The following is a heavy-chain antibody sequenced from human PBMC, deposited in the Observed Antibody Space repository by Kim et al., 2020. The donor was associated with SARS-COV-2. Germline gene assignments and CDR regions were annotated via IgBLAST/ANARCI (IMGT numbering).Heavy chain of an antibody. CDR2: IKPDGSEK. Sequence: GGSLRLSCAASGFTFRSYWMTWVRQAPGTGLEWVATIKPDGSEKYYVDSVRGRFIISRDNPEMSLYLEMNSLRAEDTAVYHCATNNGGAFGVWGQGTMVT. CDR3: ATNNGGAFGV. J-gene: IGHJ3*01. D-gene: IGHD2-8*01. V-gene: IGHV3-7*01. CDR1: GFTFRSYW.